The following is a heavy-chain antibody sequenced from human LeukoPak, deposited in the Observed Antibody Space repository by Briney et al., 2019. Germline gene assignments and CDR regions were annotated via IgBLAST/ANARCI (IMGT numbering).Heavy chain of an antibody. D-gene: IGHD2-2*02. CDR1: GLTFDDYV. CDR2: ISGDGDST. CDR3: AKDVYCSRTNCYRYFDY. V-gene: IGHV3-43*02. J-gene: IGHJ4*02. Sequence: GGSLRLSCAASGLTFDDYVMHWVRQAPGKGLEWVSLISGDGDSTDYADSVKGRFTISRDNSKNSLYLQMNSLRTEDTALYYCAKDVYCSRTNCYRYFDYWGQGTLVTVSS.